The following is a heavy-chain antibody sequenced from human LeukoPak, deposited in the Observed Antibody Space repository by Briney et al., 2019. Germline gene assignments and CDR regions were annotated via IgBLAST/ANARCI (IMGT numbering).Heavy chain of an antibody. CDR2: FDPEDGET. Sequence: ASVKVSCKVSGYTLTELSMHWVRQAPGKGLEWMGGFDPEDGETNYAQKFQGRVTMTRDTSISTAYMELSRLRSDDTAVYYCAKGDYYDSSGYYYVPDAFDIWGQGTMVTVSS. CDR3: AKGDYYDSSGYYYVPDAFDI. V-gene: IGHV1-24*01. J-gene: IGHJ3*02. CDR1: GYTLTELS. D-gene: IGHD3-22*01.